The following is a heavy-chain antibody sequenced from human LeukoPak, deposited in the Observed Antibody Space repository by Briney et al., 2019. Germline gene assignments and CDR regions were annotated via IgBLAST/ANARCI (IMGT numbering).Heavy chain of an antibody. J-gene: IGHJ4*02. CDR2: FDPEDGET. V-gene: IGHV1-24*01. CDR1: GYTLTELS. CDR3: ATSTAYCSGGSCYDY. Sequence: ASVKVSFKVSGYTLTELSMHWVRQAPGKGREWMGGFDPEDGETIYAQKFQGRVTMTEDTSTDTAYMELSSLRSEDTAVYYCATSTAYCSGGSCYDYWGQGTLVTVSS. D-gene: IGHD2-15*01.